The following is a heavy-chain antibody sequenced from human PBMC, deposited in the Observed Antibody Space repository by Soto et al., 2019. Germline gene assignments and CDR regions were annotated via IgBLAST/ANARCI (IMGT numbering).Heavy chain of an antibody. J-gene: IGHJ4*02. CDR3: AREDGSGYNYGIAY. CDR1: GYTFTNYA. D-gene: IGHD5-18*01. CDR2: INAGNGNT. Sequence: ASVKVSCKASGYTFTNYAMHWVRQAPGQRLEWMGWINAGNGNTKYSQKFQGRVTITRDTSASTVYMELSSLRSEDTAVYYCAREDGSGYNYGIAYWGQGTLVTVSS. V-gene: IGHV1-3*01.